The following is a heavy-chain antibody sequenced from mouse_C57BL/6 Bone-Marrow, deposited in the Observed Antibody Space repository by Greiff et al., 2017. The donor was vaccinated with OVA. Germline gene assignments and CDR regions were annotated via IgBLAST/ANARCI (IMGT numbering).Heavy chain of an antibody. CDR2: ISDGGSYT. V-gene: IGHV5-4*01. Sequence: EVQLVESGGGLVKPGGSLTLSCAASGFTFSSYAMSWVRQTPEKRLEWVATISDGGSYTYYPDNVKGRFTISRDNATNNLYLQMSHLKSEDTAMYYCARYCYGSSYDDWGQGTTLTVSS. CDR3: ARYCYGSSYDD. D-gene: IGHD1-1*01. CDR1: GFTFSSYA. J-gene: IGHJ2*01.